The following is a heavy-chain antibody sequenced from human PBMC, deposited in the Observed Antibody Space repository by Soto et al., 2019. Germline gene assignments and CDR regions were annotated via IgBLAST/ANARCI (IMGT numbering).Heavy chain of an antibody. CDR3: ATGRLEATVLDY. CDR2: IDSSGDHI. Sequence: QVQLVESGGGLGKPGGSLRLSCAASGLTFSDYYMSWIRQAPGKGLEWVSYIDSSGDHIHYGDSVRGRFTISRDNAKNSLFLEMNILRAEDTAVYYCATGRLEATVLDYWGQGTLVTVSS. CDR1: GLTFSDYY. D-gene: IGHD1-26*01. V-gene: IGHV3-11*01. J-gene: IGHJ4*02.